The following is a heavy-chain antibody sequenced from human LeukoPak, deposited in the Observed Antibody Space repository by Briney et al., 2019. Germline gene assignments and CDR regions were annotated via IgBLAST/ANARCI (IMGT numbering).Heavy chain of an antibody. Sequence: GGSLRLSCAASGFTFGSYSMNWVRQAPGKGLEWVSYISSSSSTIYYADSVKGRFTISRDNAKNSPYLQMNSLRAADTAVYYCAGAAMNGDYGRNNWFDPWGQGTLVTVSS. CDR3: AGAAMNGDYGRNNWFDP. D-gene: IGHD4-17*01. CDR2: ISSSSSTI. CDR1: GFTFGSYS. V-gene: IGHV3-48*04. J-gene: IGHJ5*02.